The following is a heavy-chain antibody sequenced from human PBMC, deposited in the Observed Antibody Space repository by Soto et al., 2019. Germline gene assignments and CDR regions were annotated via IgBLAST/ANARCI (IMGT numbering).Heavy chain of an antibody. V-gene: IGHV3-72*01. CDR3: GRGYPLGVNFDF. D-gene: IGHD3-22*01. CDR1: GFTFSDHY. CDR2: IRNKADSYTT. J-gene: IGHJ4*02. Sequence: EMQLVESGGGLVQPGGSLRLSCVASGFTFSDHYMDWVRQAPGKGLEWVGRIRNKADSYTTEYAASVKGRFTISRDDSKSSLYLQMNSLKTEDTAVYYCGRGYPLGVNFDFWDQGTPVTVSS.